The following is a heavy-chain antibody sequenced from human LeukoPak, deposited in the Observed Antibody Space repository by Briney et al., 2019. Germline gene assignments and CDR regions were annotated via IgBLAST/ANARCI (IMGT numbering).Heavy chain of an antibody. CDR1: GGSISSYY. J-gene: IGHJ4*02. CDR2: IYYSGST. D-gene: IGHD2-2*01. CDR3: ARDCSSTSCGRALDY. V-gene: IGHV4-59*12. Sequence: PSETLSLTCTVSGGSISSYYWSWIRQPPGKGLEWIGYIYYSGSTNYNPSLKSRVTISVGTSKNQFSLKLSSVTAADTAVYYCARDCSSTSCGRALDYWGQGTLVTVSS.